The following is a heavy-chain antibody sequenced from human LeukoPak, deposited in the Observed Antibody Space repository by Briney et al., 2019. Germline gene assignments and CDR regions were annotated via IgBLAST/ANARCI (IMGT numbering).Heavy chain of an antibody. CDR3: ARDGSGSYGFDY. CDR2: IYYSGST. V-gene: IGHV4-59*01. D-gene: IGHD3-10*01. J-gene: IGHJ4*02. CDR1: GGSISSYY. Sequence: SETLSLTCTVSGGSISSYYWSWIRQPPGKGLEWIGYIYYSGSTNYSPSLKSRVTISVDTSKNQFSLKLSSVTAADTAVYYCARDGSGSYGFDYWGQGTLVTVSS.